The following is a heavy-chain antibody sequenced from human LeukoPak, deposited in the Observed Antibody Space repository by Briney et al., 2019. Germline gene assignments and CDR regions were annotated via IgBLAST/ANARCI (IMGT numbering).Heavy chain of an antibody. Sequence: PSETLSLTCAVSGDSITTSNWWNWVRQPPGKGLEWIGKIYHRGSTNYNPSLKSRVTMSVDKSKNQFSLKLSSVTAADTAVYYCAKEGGGNYLLDYWGQGTLVTVSS. CDR2: IYHRGST. D-gene: IGHD4-11*01. CDR1: GDSITTSNW. CDR3: AKEGGGNYLLDY. V-gene: IGHV4-4*02. J-gene: IGHJ4*02.